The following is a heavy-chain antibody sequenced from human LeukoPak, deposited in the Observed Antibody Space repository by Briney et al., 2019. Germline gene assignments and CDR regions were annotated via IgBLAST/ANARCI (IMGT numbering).Heavy chain of an antibody. D-gene: IGHD3-16*01. CDR2: ISAYSGGT. Sequence: ASVKVSCKASGYTFTSYGISWVRQAPGQGLEWMGWISAYSGGTNYAQKFQGRVTMTRDTSISTAYMELSRLRSDDTAVYYCARDGGGMDEDYWGQGTLVTVSS. CDR3: ARDGGGMDEDY. J-gene: IGHJ4*02. V-gene: IGHV1-2*02. CDR1: GYTFTSYG.